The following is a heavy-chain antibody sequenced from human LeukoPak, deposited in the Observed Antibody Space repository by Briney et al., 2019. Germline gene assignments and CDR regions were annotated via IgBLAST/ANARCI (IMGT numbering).Heavy chain of an antibody. J-gene: IGHJ5*02. D-gene: IGHD3-3*01. V-gene: IGHV4-59*01. CDR3: ARGGVTIFGVATPTNWFDP. Sequence: PSETLSLTCTVSGGSISSYSWSWIRQPPGKGLEWIGYIHYNGSPNYNPSLKSRVTISADTSKNQFSLKLSSVTAADTAVYYCARGGVTIFGVATPTNWFDPWGQGTLVTVSS. CDR1: GGSISSYS. CDR2: IHYNGSP.